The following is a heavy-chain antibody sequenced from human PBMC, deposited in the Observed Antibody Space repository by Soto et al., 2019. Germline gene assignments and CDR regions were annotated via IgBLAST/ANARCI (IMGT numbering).Heavy chain of an antibody. J-gene: IGHJ6*02. CDR3: ARAGCDGGSCYTLVGLRYGMDV. D-gene: IGHD2-15*01. CDR1: GFTFSSYV. CDR2: ISYDGNNK. V-gene: IGHV3-30-3*01. Sequence: QVQLVESGGGVVQPGRSLRLSCAASGFTFSSYVMYWVRQAPGKGLEWVVVISYDGNNKYYADSVKGRFTISRDNSKNTLYLQMNSLRAEDTAVCYCARAGCDGGSCYTLVGLRYGMDVWGQGTTVTVSS.